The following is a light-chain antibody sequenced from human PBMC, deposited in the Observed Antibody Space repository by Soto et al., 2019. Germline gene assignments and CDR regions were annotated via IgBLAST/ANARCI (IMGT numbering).Light chain of an antibody. Sequence: ALTQPASGSGSPGQSITISCTGSSNDVGGYNYVSWYQQHPGQAPKLIIYEVSDRPSGVSPRFSGSKSGNTASLTISGLQVEDEADYFCTSYTSTIPYVFGSGTKVTV. CDR2: EVS. V-gene: IGLV2-14*01. CDR3: TSYTSTIPYV. J-gene: IGLJ1*01. CDR1: SNDVGGYNY.